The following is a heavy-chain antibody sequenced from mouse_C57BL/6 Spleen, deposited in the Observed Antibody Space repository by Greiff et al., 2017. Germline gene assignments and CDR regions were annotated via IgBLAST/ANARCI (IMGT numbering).Heavy chain of an antibody. Sequence: EVQLQESGGGLVQPGGSLSLSCAASGFTFTDYYMSWVRQPPGKALEWLGFIRNKANGYTTEYSASVKGRFTSSRDNSQSILYLQMNALRAEDSATYYCARYKGNYGIDYWGQGTSVTVSS. CDR2: IRNKANGYTT. J-gene: IGHJ4*01. CDR1: GFTFTDYY. CDR3: ARYKGNYGIDY. V-gene: IGHV7-3*01.